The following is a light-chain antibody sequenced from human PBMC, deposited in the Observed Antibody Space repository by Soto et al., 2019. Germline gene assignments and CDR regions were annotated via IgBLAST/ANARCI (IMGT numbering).Light chain of an antibody. CDR2: EVS. V-gene: IGLV2-8*01. CDR3: SSYAVTTLHV. J-gene: IGLJ1*01. CDR1: SSDVGAYNY. Sequence: QSSLTQPPSAAGSAGQAVTISFTGTSSDVGAYNYVSWYQQHPGKAPKVSIYEVSKRPSGVPDRGSGSNGGITASLTVSWLPAEDEADYYCSSYAVTTLHVFGTGATV.